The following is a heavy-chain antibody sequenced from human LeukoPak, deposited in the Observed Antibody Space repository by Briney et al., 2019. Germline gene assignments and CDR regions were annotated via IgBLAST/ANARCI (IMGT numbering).Heavy chain of an antibody. CDR1: GYTFTGYY. Sequence: ASVKVCCKASGYTFTGYYMQWVRQAPGQGLEWMGWINPNSGGTNYAQKFQGRVTMTRDTSISTAYMELSRLRSDDTAVYYCARDREAAGYSSSWYIFDYWGQGTLVTVSS. J-gene: IGHJ4*02. CDR3: ARDREAAGYSSSWYIFDY. D-gene: IGHD6-13*01. CDR2: INPNSGGT. V-gene: IGHV1-2*02.